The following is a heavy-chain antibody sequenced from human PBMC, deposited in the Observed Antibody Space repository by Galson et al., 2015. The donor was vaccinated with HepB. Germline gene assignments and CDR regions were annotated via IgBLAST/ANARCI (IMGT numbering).Heavy chain of an antibody. CDR2: IYISGST. V-gene: IGHV4-4*07. Sequence: ETLSLTCTVSGDSINNHYWSWIRQPAGKGLEYIGRIYISGSTDYNPSLKSRITMSIDTSRNQFSLKVNSVTAADTAVYYCARVIRVRGVTNYYYYYMDVWGKGTTVTVSS. J-gene: IGHJ6*03. CDR1: GDSINNHY. CDR3: ARVIRVRGVTNYYYYYMDV. D-gene: IGHD3-10*01.